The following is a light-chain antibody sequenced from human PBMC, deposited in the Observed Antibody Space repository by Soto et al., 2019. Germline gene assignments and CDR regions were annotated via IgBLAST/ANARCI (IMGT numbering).Light chain of an antibody. Sequence: IVMTQSPDSLAVSLGERATINCKSSQSVLYSSNNKNYLAWYQQKPAQPPKLLIYWASTRESGVPDRFSGSGSGTDFTLPISSLQAEDVAIYYCQQYYGSPLAFGGGTTVEI. CDR1: QSVLYSSNNKNY. CDR3: QQYYGSPLA. CDR2: WAS. V-gene: IGKV4-1*01. J-gene: IGKJ4*01.